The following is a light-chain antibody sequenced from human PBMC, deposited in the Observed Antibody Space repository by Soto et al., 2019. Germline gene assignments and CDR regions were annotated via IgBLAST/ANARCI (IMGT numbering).Light chain of an antibody. J-gene: IGKJ1*01. CDR1: QGIRND. V-gene: IGKV1-6*01. CDR3: LQDYNYQWT. Sequence: AIQMTQSPSSLSASVGDRVTITCRASQGIRNDLGWYQQKPGKAPKLLIYVASSLQSGVPSRFSGSGSGTDFTLTISSLQPEDFATYYCLQDYNYQWTFGQGTKVDIK. CDR2: VAS.